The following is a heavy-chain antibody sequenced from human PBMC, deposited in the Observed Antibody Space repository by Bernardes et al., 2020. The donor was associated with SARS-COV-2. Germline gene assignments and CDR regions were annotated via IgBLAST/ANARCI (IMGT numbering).Heavy chain of an antibody. V-gene: IGHV1-2*02. CDR1: GYPFTGYY. J-gene: IGHJ6*02. D-gene: IGHD3-22*01. Sequence: ASVEVCCKASGYPFTGYYMHWVRQAPGQGLEWMGWINPNSGGTNYAQKFQGRVTMTRDTSITTAYMELSRLRSDDTAVYFCALPPTNYDRYGMDVWGQGTTVTVSS. CDR2: INPNSGGT. CDR3: ALPPTNYDRYGMDV.